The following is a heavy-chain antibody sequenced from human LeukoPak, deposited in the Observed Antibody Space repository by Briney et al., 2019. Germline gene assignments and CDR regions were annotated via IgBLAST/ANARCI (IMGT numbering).Heavy chain of an antibody. Sequence: PSETLSLTCTVSGGSISSYYWSWIRQPPGKGLEWIGYIYYSGSTNYNPSLKSRVTISVDTSKNQFSLKLSSVTAADTAVYYCARHAPDGDCGVYWGQGTLVTVSS. CDR3: ARHAPDGDCGVY. CDR2: IYYSGST. D-gene: IGHD2-21*02. CDR1: GGSISSYY. V-gene: IGHV4-59*08. J-gene: IGHJ4*02.